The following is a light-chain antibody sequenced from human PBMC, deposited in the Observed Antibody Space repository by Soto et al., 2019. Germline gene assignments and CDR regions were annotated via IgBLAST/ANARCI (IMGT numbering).Light chain of an antibody. CDR1: SSNIGAGYD. CDR2: GNS. Sequence: QSVLTQPPSVSGAPGQRVTISCTGSSSNIGAGYDVHWYQQLPGTAPKLLIYGNSNRPSGVPDRFSGSNSGTSASLAITGLQAEDEADYYSQSCDSSLSGSVFGGGTKLTVL. V-gene: IGLV1-40*01. CDR3: QSCDSSLSGSV. J-gene: IGLJ2*01.